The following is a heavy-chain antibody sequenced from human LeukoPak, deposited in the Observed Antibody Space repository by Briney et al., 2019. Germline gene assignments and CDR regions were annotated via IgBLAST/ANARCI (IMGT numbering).Heavy chain of an antibody. CDR1: GFTFSSYG. Sequence: GGSLRLSCAASGFTFSSYGMHWVRQAPGKGLEWVAVISYDGSNKYYADSVKGRFTISRDNSKNTLYLQMDGLGAENTAVYYCAKFSGSYYYYAMDVWGQGTTVTVSS. CDR3: AKFSGSYYYYAMDV. CDR2: ISYDGSNK. V-gene: IGHV3-30*18. D-gene: IGHD1-26*01. J-gene: IGHJ6*02.